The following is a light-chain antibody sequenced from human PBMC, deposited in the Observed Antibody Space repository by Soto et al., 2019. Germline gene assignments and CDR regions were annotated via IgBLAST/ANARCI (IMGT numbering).Light chain of an antibody. CDR3: QQYNSWGT. V-gene: IGKV1-5*03. J-gene: IGKJ1*01. CDR2: KAS. Sequence: DIQMTQSPSTLSASVGDRVTITCRASQSISSWLAWYQQKPGKAPKLLIYKASSLESRVPSRFSGSGSGTEFTLTISSLQPDDFATYYCQQYNSWGTFGQGTKVEIK. CDR1: QSISSW.